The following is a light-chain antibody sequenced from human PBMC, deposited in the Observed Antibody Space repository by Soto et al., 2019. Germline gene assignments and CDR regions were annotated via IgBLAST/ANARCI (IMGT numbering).Light chain of an antibody. CDR3: QQYDTAPLT. V-gene: IGKV3-20*01. Sequence: EVVLTQSPGTLSSSPGERATLSCRASQSVAANYLAWHQQKRSHAPRLLIYGTSSKATGIPDMCSGSGAGTDFILTISRLVAEDVTEYYRQQYDTAPLTFGPGTKVDIK. CDR1: QSVAANY. CDR2: GTS. J-gene: IGKJ3*01.